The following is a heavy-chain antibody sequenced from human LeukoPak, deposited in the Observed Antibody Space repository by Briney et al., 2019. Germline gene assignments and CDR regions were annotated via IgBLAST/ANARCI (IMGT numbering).Heavy chain of an antibody. CDR3: ARVMPYYYYYYMDV. D-gene: IGHD2-2*01. Sequence: GASVKVSCKASGYTVTGYYMHWVRQAPGQGLEWMGWINPNSGGTNYAQKFQGRVTITRDTSISTAYMELSRLRSDDTAVYYCARVMPYYYYYYMDVWGKGTTVTVSS. J-gene: IGHJ6*03. V-gene: IGHV1-2*02. CDR1: GYTVTGYY. CDR2: INPNSGGT.